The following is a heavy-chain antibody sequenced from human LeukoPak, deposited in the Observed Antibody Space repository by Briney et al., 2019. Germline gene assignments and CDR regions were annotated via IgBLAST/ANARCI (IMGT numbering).Heavy chain of an antibody. CDR3: ARVPPGKRHNWFDP. CDR2: IYTSGST. J-gene: IGHJ5*02. D-gene: IGHD4-23*01. CDR1: GGSISSYY. Sequence: SETLSLTCTVSGGSISSYYWSWIRQPAGKGLEWIGRIYTSGSTNYSPSLKSRVTMSVDTSKNQFSLKLSSVTAADTAVYYCARVPPGKRHNWFDPWGQGTLVTVSS. V-gene: IGHV4-4*07.